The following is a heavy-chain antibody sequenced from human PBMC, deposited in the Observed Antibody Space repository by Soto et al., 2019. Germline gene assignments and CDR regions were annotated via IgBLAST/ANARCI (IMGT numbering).Heavy chain of an antibody. Sequence: GGSLRLSCAASGFTFSSYAMSWVRQAPGKGLEWVSAISGSGGSTYYADSVKGRFTISRDNSKNTLYLQMNSLRAEDTAVYYCAKNSEITIFGVVATTFDYWGQGTLVTVSS. V-gene: IGHV3-23*01. D-gene: IGHD3-3*01. CDR1: GFTFSSYA. J-gene: IGHJ4*02. CDR2: ISGSGGST. CDR3: AKNSEITIFGVVATTFDY.